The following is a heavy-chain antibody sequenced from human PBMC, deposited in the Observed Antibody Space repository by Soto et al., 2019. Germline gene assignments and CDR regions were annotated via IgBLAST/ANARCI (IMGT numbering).Heavy chain of an antibody. D-gene: IGHD6-13*01. Sequence: SLRLSCAASGFTFSSYWMSWVRQAPGKGLEWVANIKQDGSERYYVDSVKGRFTISRDNAKNSLYLQMNSLRAEDTAVYYCAREFVAAAPQMTNWFDPWGQGTLVTVSS. J-gene: IGHJ5*02. CDR3: AREFVAAAPQMTNWFDP. CDR1: GFTFSSYW. CDR2: IKQDGSER. V-gene: IGHV3-7*03.